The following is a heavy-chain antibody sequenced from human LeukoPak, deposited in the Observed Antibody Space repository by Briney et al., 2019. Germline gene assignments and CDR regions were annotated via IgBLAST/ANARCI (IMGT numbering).Heavy chain of an antibody. CDR1: GFTFSDYY. CDR2: ISSSGSTI. CDR3: ARDSVMVQGVTIFDY. D-gene: IGHD3-10*01. J-gene: IGHJ4*02. V-gene: IGHV3-11*01. Sequence: PGGSLRLSCAASGFTFSDYYMSWIRQAPGKGLEWVSYISSSGSTIYYADSVKGRFTISRDNAKNPLYLQMNSLRAEDTAVYYCARDSVMVQGVTIFDYWGQGTLVTVSS.